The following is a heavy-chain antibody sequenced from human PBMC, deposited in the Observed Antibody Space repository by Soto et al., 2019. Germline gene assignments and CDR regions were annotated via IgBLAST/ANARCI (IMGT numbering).Heavy chain of an antibody. CDR2: INHSGST. CDR3: ARRLLASSGWYYYYYYYGMDV. J-gene: IGHJ6*02. V-gene: IGHV4-34*01. D-gene: IGHD6-13*01. Sequence: PSETLSLTCAVYGGSFSGYYWSWIRQPPGKGLEWIGEINHSGSTNYNPSLKSRVTISVDTSKNQFSLKLSSVTAADTAVYYCARRLLASSGWYYYYYYYGMDVWGQGTTVTVSS. CDR1: GGSFSGYY.